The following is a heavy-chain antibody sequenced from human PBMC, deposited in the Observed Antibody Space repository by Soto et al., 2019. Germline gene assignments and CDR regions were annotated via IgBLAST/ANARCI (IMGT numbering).Heavy chain of an antibody. D-gene: IGHD4-4*01. V-gene: IGHV3-11*01. Sequence: QVQLVESGGGLVKPGGSLRLSCAASGFTFSAHYMSWIRQAPGKGLEWVSYISSSGGTTYYADSVKGRFTISRDNAKNSLYLQMNSLRAEDTAVDYCARDPRTTVTATLGWFDPWGQGTLVTVSS. CDR2: ISSSGGTT. CDR1: GFTFSAHY. J-gene: IGHJ5*02. CDR3: ARDPRTTVTATLGWFDP.